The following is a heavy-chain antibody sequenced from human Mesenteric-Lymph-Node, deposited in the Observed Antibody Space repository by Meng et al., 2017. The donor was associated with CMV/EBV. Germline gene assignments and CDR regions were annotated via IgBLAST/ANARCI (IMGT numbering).Heavy chain of an antibody. CDR1: GYSISSDYY. CDR3: ARLVARRSCDY. CDR2: IYHSGST. J-gene: IGHJ4*02. Sequence: SETLSLTCTVSGYSISSDYYWGWIRQPPGKGLEWIGNIYHSGSTYYNPSLKSRVTISVDTSKNQFSLKLSSVTAADTAVYYCARLVARRSCDYWGQGTLVTVSS. V-gene: IGHV4-38-2*02. D-gene: IGHD5-12*01.